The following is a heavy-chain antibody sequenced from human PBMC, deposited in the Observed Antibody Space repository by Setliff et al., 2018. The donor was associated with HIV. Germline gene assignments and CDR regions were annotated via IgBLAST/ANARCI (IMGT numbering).Heavy chain of an antibody. V-gene: IGHV4-61*02. Sequence: SETLSLTCTVSGGSISSGSHYWSWIRQPAGKGLEWIGLIYTSGRTNYNPSLKSRVTISVDRSKNQFSLNLSPVTAADTARYYCASLFHDTSAPWLYYFDYWGQGTLVTVSS. CDR2: IYTSGRT. J-gene: IGHJ4*02. CDR1: GGSISSGSHY. CDR3: ASLFHDTSAPWLYYFDY. D-gene: IGHD3-22*01.